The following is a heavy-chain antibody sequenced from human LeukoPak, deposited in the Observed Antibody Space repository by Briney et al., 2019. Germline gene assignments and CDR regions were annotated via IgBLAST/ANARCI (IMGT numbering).Heavy chain of an antibody. D-gene: IGHD2-15*01. V-gene: IGHV1-18*04. Sequence: ASVKVSCKASGYTFTSYGISWVRQAPGQGLEWMGWISAYNGNTNYAQKLQGRVTMTTDTSTSTAYMELRSLRSDGTAVYYCARRGYCSGGSCYREYDYWGQGTLVTVSS. J-gene: IGHJ4*02. CDR2: ISAYNGNT. CDR3: ARRGYCSGGSCYREYDY. CDR1: GYTFTSYG.